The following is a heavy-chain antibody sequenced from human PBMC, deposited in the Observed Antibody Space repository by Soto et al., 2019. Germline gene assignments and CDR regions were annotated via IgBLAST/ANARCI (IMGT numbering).Heavy chain of an antibody. D-gene: IGHD6-19*01. CDR3: ARSGSGSGWL. V-gene: IGHV4-61*01. Sequence: SETLSLTCTVSGGSVSSGRFYWSWIRQPPGKGLEWIGYIYYSGSTKYNPSLRSRVTISVDTSKNQFSLRLTSVTAADTAVYYCARSGSGSGWLGGQGTLVTVSS. J-gene: IGHJ4*02. CDR2: IYYSGST. CDR1: GGSVSSGRFY.